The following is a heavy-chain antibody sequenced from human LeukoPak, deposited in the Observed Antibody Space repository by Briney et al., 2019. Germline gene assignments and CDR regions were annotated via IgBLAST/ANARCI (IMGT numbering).Heavy chain of an antibody. CDR3: AKDIDDSLTLYYFDY. Sequence: PGRSLRLSCAASGFTLDDYAMHWVRQAPGKGLEWVSGISWSSGSIGYADSVKGRFTISRDNAKNSLYLQMNSLRAEDTALYYCAKDIDDSLTLYYFDYWGQGTLVTVSS. V-gene: IGHV3-9*01. CDR1: GFTLDDYA. D-gene: IGHD3-22*01. J-gene: IGHJ4*02. CDR2: ISWSSGSI.